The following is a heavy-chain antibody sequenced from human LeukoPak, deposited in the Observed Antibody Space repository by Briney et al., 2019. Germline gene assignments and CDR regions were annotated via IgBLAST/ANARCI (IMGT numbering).Heavy chain of an antibody. V-gene: IGHV3-30*18. CDR1: GFTFSSYG. Sequence: GRSLRLSCAASGFTFSSYGMHWVRQAPGKGLEWVAVISYDGSNKYYAGSVKGRFTISRDNSKNTLYLQMNSLRAEDTAVYYCAKDAVPAAPNSYGMDVWGQGTTVTVSS. D-gene: IGHD2-2*01. CDR2: ISYDGSNK. CDR3: AKDAVPAAPNSYGMDV. J-gene: IGHJ6*02.